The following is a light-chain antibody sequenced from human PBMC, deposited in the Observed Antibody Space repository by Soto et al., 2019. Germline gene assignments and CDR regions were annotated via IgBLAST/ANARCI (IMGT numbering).Light chain of an antibody. CDR3: QKYNSAPPNT. CDR1: QGISNY. Sequence: DIQMTQSPSSLSASVGDRVTITCRASQGISNYLAWYQQKPGKVPKLLIYAASTFQSGVPSRFSGSGSGTDFTLTISSLQPEDVATYYCQKYNSAPPNTLGGGTKVEIK. J-gene: IGKJ4*01. V-gene: IGKV1-27*01. CDR2: AAS.